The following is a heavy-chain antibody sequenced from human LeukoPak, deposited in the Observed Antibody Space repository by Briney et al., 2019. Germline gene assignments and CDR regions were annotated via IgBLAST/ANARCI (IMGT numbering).Heavy chain of an antibody. D-gene: IGHD2-2*01. Sequence: GWSLRLSCAASGFTFDSYGMNWVRQAPGKGLEWVAFIRFDGSNKHYADSVKGRFTISRDNSKNTLYLQMNSLRAEDTAVYYCAKEGGYCSSTSCYRYYYYMDVWGKGTTVTVSS. CDR3: AKEGGYCSSTSCYRYYYYMDV. J-gene: IGHJ6*03. CDR2: IRFDGSNK. V-gene: IGHV3-30*02. CDR1: GFTFDSYG.